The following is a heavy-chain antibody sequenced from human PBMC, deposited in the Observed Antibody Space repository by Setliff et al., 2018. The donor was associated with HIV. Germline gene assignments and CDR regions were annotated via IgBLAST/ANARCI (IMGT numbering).Heavy chain of an antibody. V-gene: IGHV4-31*03. J-gene: IGHJ4*02. CDR2: IYYSGTT. CDR1: GGSIIIGGYY. Sequence: SETLSLTCSVSGGSIIIGGYYWSWIRQHPGGGLEWIGYIYYSGTTHYNPSLKSRVFISVDTSKNQFSLKLSSVTAADTAVYYCARQPSWGSIDYWGQGTLVTVSS. CDR3: ARQPSWGSIDY. D-gene: IGHD7-27*01.